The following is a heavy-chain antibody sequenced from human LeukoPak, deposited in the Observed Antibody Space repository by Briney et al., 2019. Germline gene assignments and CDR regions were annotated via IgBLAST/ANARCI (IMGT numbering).Heavy chain of an antibody. CDR1: GVSFSGYY. CDR2: INHSGST. J-gene: IGHJ4*02. D-gene: IGHD3-9*01. Sequence: SETLSLTCAVYGVSFSGYYWSWVRQPPGKGLEWIGEINHSGSTNYNPSLKSRVTISVATSKTQFTLKLSSVTAADTAVYYCARGGLRYVDWIYNPSVDYWGQGSLVTVSS. V-gene: IGHV4-34*01. CDR3: ARGGLRYVDWIYNPSVDY.